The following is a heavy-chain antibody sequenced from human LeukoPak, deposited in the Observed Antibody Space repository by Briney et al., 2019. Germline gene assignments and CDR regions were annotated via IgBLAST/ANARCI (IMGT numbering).Heavy chain of an antibody. Sequence: GGSLSFSCAASGFTYSSYSMNWFRQAPGKGLEWVSSISSSSSYIYYADSVKGRFTISRDNAKNSLYLQMNSLRAEDTAVYYCARLDCSSTSCYQYGMDVWGQGTTVTVSS. V-gene: IGHV3-21*01. J-gene: IGHJ6*02. CDR3: ARLDCSSTSCYQYGMDV. D-gene: IGHD2-2*01. CDR2: ISSSSSYI. CDR1: GFTYSSYS.